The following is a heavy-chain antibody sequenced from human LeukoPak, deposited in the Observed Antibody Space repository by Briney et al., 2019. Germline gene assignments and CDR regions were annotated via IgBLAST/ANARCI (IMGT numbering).Heavy chain of an antibody. CDR3: AGASSGWYYY. J-gene: IGHJ4*02. CDR2: IYYSGST. V-gene: IGHV4-59*08. D-gene: IGHD6-19*01. CDR1: GGSSSSYY. Sequence: SETLSLTCTVSGGSSSSYYWSWIRQPPGKGLEWIGYIYYSGSTNYNPSLKSRVTISVDTSKNQFSLKLSSVTAADTAVYYCAGASSGWYYYWGQGTLVTVSS.